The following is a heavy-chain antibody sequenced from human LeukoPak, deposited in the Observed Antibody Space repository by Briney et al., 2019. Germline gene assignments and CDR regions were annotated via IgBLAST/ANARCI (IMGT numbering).Heavy chain of an antibody. V-gene: IGHV1-46*01. Sequence: ASVKVSCKASGYTLTSYYMHWVRQAPGQGLEWMGIINPSGGSTSYAQKFQGRVTMTRDTSTSTVYMELSSLRSEDTAVYYCARDQVPSVVPAAYYYGMDVWGQGTTVTVSS. J-gene: IGHJ6*02. CDR1: GYTLTSYY. CDR3: ARDQVPSVVPAAYYYGMDV. D-gene: IGHD2-15*01. CDR2: INPSGGST.